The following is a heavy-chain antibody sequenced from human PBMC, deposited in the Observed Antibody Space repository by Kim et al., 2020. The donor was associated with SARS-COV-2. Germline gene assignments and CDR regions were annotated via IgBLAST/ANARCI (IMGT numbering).Heavy chain of an antibody. J-gene: IGHJ6*02. Sequence: GSTYYADSVKGRFTISRHNSKNTLYLQMNSLRAEDTAVYYCARGVYGMDVWGQGTTVTVSS. CDR2: GST. CDR3: ARGVYGMDV. V-gene: IGHV3-53*04. D-gene: IGHD3-16*01.